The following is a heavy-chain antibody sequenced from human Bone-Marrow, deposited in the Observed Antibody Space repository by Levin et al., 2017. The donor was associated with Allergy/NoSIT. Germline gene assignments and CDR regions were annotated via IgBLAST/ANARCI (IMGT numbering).Heavy chain of an antibody. CDR3: ARDSNDAATIPYFDY. CDR2: ISPNSGGT. V-gene: IGHV1-2*06. J-gene: IGHJ4*02. Sequence: GASVKVSFKASGYPFTGYYMHWVRQAPGQGLEWVGRISPNSGGTSYAQKFQGRVTMTRDTSISAAYMELSGLRSDDTAVYYCARDSNDAATIPYFDYWGQGTLVTVSS. CDR1: GYPFTGYY. D-gene: IGHD5-12*01.